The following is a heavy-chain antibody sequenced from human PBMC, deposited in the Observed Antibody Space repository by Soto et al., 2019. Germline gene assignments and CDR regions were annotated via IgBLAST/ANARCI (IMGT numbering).Heavy chain of an antibody. CDR1: GYTFNYYG. V-gene: IGHV1-18*04. J-gene: IGHJ4*02. D-gene: IGHD3-22*01. CDR3: ARDWSRYFDSSGLMWFY. CDR2: ISAHNGDT. Sequence: ASVKVSCKASGYTFNYYGISWVRQAPGQGLEWVGWISAHNGDTKYAQNLQGRLTLTTGTSTSTAYMELTSLTSDDTAVYYCARDWSRYFDSSGLMWFYWGQGTLVTVSS.